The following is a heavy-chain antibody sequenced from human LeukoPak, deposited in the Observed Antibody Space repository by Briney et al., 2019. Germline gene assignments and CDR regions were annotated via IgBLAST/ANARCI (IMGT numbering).Heavy chain of an antibody. CDR2: VWYDGNNK. CDR3: AKHPLLYGSGRYYLDY. CDR1: GFTFSNYG. J-gene: IGHJ4*02. V-gene: IGHV3-30*02. Sequence: GGSLRLSCAASGFTFSNYGMHWVRQAPGKGLEWVAFVWYDGNNKYHADSVKGRFTISRDSSKNTLYLQMNSLRAEDTAVYYCAKHPLLYGSGRYYLDYWGQGTLVTVSS. D-gene: IGHD3-10*01.